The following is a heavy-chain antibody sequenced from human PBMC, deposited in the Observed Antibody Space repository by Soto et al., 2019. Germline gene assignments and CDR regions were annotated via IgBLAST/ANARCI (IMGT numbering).Heavy chain of an antibody. CDR2: ISSSSSYI. J-gene: IGHJ4*02. V-gene: IGHV3-21*01. Sequence: EVQLVESGGGLVKPGGSLRLSCAASGFTFSSYSMNWVRQAPGKGLEWVSSISSSSSYIYYADSVKGRFTISRDNAKNSLYLQMNSLRAEDTAVYYCARGSGAYCGGDCYSHKDYWGQGTLVTVSS. CDR1: GFTFSSYS. CDR3: ARGSGAYCGGDCYSHKDY. D-gene: IGHD2-21*02.